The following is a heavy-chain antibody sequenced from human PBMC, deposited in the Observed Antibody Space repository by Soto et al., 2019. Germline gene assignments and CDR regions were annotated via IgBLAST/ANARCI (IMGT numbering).Heavy chain of an antibody. D-gene: IGHD2-15*01. V-gene: IGHV4-59*01. CDR1: GVSISGYY. J-gene: IGHJ3*01. Sequence: QVQLQESGPGLVKPSETLSLTCTVSGVSISGYYWSWIRQSPGRGLEWIGYISFSGSTNYNPSLKDRVTISLDTSKNQFPLKLSSVTGADTAMYYCARGRGNGLPGAFDVWGPGATVTVSS. CDR3: ARGRGNGLPGAFDV. CDR2: ISFSGST.